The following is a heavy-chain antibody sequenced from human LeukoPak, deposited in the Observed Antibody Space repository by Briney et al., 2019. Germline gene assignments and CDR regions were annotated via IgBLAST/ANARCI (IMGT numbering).Heavy chain of an antibody. V-gene: IGHV6-1*01. Sequence: SQTLSLTCAISGDTVSTNSGVWNWIRQSPSRGLEWLGRTYYRSRWYNDYAISVKSRMKINPDTSKNQFSLQLNSVTPEDTAVYYCARGDAPGGIYYYAMDVWGQGTTVTVSS. D-gene: IGHD1-14*01. CDR1: GDTVSTNSGV. J-gene: IGHJ6*02. CDR3: ARGDAPGGIYYYAMDV. CDR2: TYYRSRWYN.